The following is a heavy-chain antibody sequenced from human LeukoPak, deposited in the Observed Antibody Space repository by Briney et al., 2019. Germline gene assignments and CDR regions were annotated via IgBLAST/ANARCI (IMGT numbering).Heavy chain of an antibody. Sequence: PGGSLRLSCAASGFTFSSYAMSWVRQAPGKGLEWVSAISGSGGSTYYADSVKGRFTISRDNSKNTLYLQMNSLRAEDTAVYYCAGRGSIAVAGIVSYWGQGTLVTVSS. CDR3: AGRGSIAVAGIVSY. D-gene: IGHD6-19*01. CDR1: GFTFSSYA. CDR2: ISGSGGST. V-gene: IGHV3-23*01. J-gene: IGHJ4*02.